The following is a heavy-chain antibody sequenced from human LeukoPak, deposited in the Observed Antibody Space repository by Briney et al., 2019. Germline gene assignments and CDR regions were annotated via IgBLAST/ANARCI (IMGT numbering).Heavy chain of an antibody. CDR1: GITLSSYW. CDR3: ARLDGYSYGPSNY. CDR2: INHSGST. Sequence: GSLRLSCAVSGITLSSYWMSWVRQPPGKGLEWIGEINHSGSTNYNPSLKSRVTISVDTSKNQFSLKLSSVTAADTAVYYCARLDGYSYGPSNYWGQGTLVTVSS. D-gene: IGHD5-18*01. V-gene: IGHV4-34*01. J-gene: IGHJ4*02.